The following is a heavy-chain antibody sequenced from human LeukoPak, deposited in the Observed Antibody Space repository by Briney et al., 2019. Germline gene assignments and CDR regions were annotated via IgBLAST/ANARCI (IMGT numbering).Heavy chain of an antibody. V-gene: IGHV3-33*01. J-gene: IGHJ4*02. CDR2: IWYDGSNK. Sequence: PGGSLRLSCAASGFTFSSYGMHWVRQAPGKGLEWVAVIWYDGSNKYYADSVKGRFTISRDNSKNTLYLQMNSLRAEDTAVYYCARDIRLRNVYYFDYWGQGTLVTVSS. CDR1: GFTFSSYG. CDR3: ARDIRLRNVYYFDY. D-gene: IGHD1-1*01.